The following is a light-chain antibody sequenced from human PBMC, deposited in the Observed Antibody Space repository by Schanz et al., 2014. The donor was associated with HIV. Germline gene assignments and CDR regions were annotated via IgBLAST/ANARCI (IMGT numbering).Light chain of an antibody. CDR3: GTWDSNLNDWL. CDR2: GNS. V-gene: IGLV1-40*01. J-gene: IGLJ3*02. Sequence: QSVLAQPLSVSGAPGQRVTISCTGSSSNIGAGYDVHWYQQLPGTAPKLLIYGNSNRPSGVPDRFSGSKSGTSATLGITGLQTGDEADYYCGTWDSNLNDWLFGGGTKLTVL. CDR1: SSNIGAGYD.